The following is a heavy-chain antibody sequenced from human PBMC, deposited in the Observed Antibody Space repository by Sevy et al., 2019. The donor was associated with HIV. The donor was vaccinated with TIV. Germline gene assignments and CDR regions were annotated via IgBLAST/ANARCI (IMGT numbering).Heavy chain of an antibody. Sequence: ASVEVSCKASGYTFTDYYIHWVRQAPGQGLEWMGWINPKSGGTNYAQKFHGRVTMTRDTSISTAYMELSRLGSDDTAVYYCARVVEPAGIDPYYYGVDVWGPGATVTVSS. J-gene: IGHJ6*02. D-gene: IGHD2-2*02. CDR3: ARVVEPAGIDPYYYGVDV. CDR1: GYTFTDYY. CDR2: INPKSGGT. V-gene: IGHV1-2*02.